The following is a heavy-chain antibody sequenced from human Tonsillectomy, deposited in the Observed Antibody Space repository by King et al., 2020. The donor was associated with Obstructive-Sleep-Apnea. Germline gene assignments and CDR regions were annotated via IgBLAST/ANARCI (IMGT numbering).Heavy chain of an antibody. J-gene: IGHJ6*02. V-gene: IGHV1-18*01. Sequence: QEQLVQSGAEVKKPGASVKVSCKASGYTFTNYGITWVRQAPGQGPEWMGWISAYNGNTNYAQKLQGRVTMTTDTSTSTAYMELGSLRSDDTAVYYCARVGGVYNLDFYYGMDVWGQGTTVTVSS. D-gene: IGHD2-8*02. CDR1: GYTFTNYG. CDR3: ARVGGVYNLDFYYGMDV. CDR2: ISAYNGNT.